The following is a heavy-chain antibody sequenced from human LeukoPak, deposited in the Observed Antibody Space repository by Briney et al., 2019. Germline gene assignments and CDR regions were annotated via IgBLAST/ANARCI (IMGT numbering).Heavy chain of an antibody. D-gene: IGHD1-1*01. Sequence: PGGSLRLSCAASGFTFNTFAMSWVRQASGEGLEWVSVIGGSSGTTYYADSVKGRFTISRDNSKNMLFLQMNSLRAEDTAVYYCARGKGTSWKYYFGSWGQGTRVIVSS. CDR1: GFTFNTFA. V-gene: IGHV3-23*01. CDR3: ARGKGTSWKYYFGS. J-gene: IGHJ4*02. CDR2: IGGSSGTT.